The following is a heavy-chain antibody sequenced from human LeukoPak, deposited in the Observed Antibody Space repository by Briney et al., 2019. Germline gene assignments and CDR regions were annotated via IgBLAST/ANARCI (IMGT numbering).Heavy chain of an antibody. D-gene: IGHD5-18*01. CDR3: AAGVGYTYGLSLGATALISDI. Sequence: TSVRVSCKASGFTFSGCAMQWLRQARGQRLEWIGWIVVGTGKKDYAQRFQERVTITTDMTTSTAYMELSSLRSEDTAVYYCAAGVGYTYGLSLGATALISDIWGQGTMVTVSS. V-gene: IGHV1-58*02. J-gene: IGHJ3*02. CDR2: IVVGTGKK. CDR1: GFTFSGCA.